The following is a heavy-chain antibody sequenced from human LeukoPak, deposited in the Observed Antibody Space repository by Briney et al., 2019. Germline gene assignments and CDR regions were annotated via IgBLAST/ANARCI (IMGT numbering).Heavy chain of an antibody. CDR3: TRDQTPYY. V-gene: IGHV3-73*01. J-gene: IGHJ4*02. CDR2: IRSKANSYAT. Sequence: GGSLRLSCAASGFTFSGSAMHWVRQASGKGLEWVGRIRSKANSYATAYAASVKGRFTISRDDSKNTAYLQMNSPKTEDTAVYYCTRDQTPYYWGQGTLVTVSS. CDR1: GFTFSGSA.